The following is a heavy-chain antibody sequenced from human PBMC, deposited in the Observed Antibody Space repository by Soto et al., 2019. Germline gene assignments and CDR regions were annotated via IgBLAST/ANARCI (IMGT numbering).Heavy chain of an antibody. V-gene: IGHV3-30*03. J-gene: IGHJ4*02. CDR2: ISYDGSNK. D-gene: IGHD3-22*01. CDR1: GFTFGSYV. Sequence: PGGSLGLCSAGTGFTFGSYVLHWGRQDPGKGLEWVAVISYDGSNKYYADSVKGRFTISRDNSKNTLYLQMNSLRAEDTAVYYCARGGAELTYYYDSSGYPFDYWGQGT. CDR3: ARGGAELTYYYDSSGYPFDY.